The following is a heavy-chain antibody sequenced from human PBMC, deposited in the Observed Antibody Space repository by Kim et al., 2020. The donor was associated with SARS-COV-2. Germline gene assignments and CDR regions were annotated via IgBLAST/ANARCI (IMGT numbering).Heavy chain of an antibody. Sequence: SETLSLTCTVSGGSISSGGYYWSWIRQHPGKGLEWIGYIYYSGSTYYNPSLKSRVTISVDTSKNQFSLKLSSVTAADTAVYYCARAGEQQLVRYFQHWGQGTLVTVSS. D-gene: IGHD6-13*01. V-gene: IGHV4-31*03. CDR3: ARAGEQQLVRYFQH. CDR2: IYYSGST. J-gene: IGHJ1*01. CDR1: GGSISSGGYY.